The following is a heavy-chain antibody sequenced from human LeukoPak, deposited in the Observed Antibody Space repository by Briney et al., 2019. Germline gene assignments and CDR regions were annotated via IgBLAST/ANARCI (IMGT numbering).Heavy chain of an antibody. V-gene: IGHV3-48*03. CDR1: GFTFSTYE. CDR3: VREGGYNPFYY. Sequence: GGSLSLSCAASGFTFSTYEMNWVRQAPGKGLEWVSYISSSAGTMYYADSVTGRLTVSRDNTNNSLYRQLHSLRAEETSVYDRVREGGYNPFYYCGERTLVTASS. CDR2: ISSSAGTM. J-gene: IGHJ4*01. D-gene: IGHD5-24*01.